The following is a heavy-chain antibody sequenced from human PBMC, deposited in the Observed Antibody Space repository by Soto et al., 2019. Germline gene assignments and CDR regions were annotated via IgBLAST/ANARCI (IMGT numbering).Heavy chain of an antibody. CDR1: GGSISSGGYY. CDR2: IYYSGST. CDR3: ARGLSVTLFDY. Sequence: QVQLQESGPGLVKPSQTLSLTCTVSGGSISSGGYYWTWIRQYPGKGLEWIGYIYYSGSTFYNPSLKSRVSISVVTSKNQFSLNLSSVTAADTAVYYCARGLSVTLFDYWGQGTLVTVSS. J-gene: IGHJ4*02. V-gene: IGHV4-31*03. D-gene: IGHD4-17*01.